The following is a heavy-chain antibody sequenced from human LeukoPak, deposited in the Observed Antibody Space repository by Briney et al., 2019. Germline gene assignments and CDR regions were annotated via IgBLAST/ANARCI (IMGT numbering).Heavy chain of an antibody. V-gene: IGHV5-51*01. D-gene: IGHD3-22*01. CDR3: ARRMVGYYDSSGYCDY. CDR2: IYPGDSDT. J-gene: IGHJ4*02. Sequence: GESLKISCQGSGYSFTSYWIGWVRQMPGKGLEWMGIIYPGDSDTRYSPSFQGQVTISADKSISTAYLQWSSLKASDTAMYYCARRMVGYYDSSGYCDYWGQGTLVTVSS. CDR1: GYSFTSYW.